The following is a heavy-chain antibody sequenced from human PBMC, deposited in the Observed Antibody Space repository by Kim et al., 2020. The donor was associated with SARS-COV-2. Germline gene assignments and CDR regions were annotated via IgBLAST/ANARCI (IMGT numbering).Heavy chain of an antibody. CDR3: ARALVAATIRYYYYYYGMYG. D-gene: IGHD2-15*01. Sequence: GGSLRLSCAASGFTFSSYSMNWVRQAPGKGLEWVSSISSSSSYIYYADSVKGRFTIARDNAKNSLYLQMNSLGAEDTAVYYGARALVAATIRYYYYYYGMYGWGQGTADTVSS. J-gene: IGHJ6*02. V-gene: IGHV3-21*01. CDR2: ISSSSSYI. CDR1: GFTFSSYS.